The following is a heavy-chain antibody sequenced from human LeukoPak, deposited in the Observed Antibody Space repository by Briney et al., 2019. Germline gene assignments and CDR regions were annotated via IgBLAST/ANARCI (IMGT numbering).Heavy chain of an antibody. CDR3: AGVGYCSGGSCANDAFDI. V-gene: IGHV4-34*01. D-gene: IGHD2-15*01. Sequence: PSETLSLTCAVYGGSFSGYYWSWIRQPPGKGLEWIGEINHSGSTNYNPSLKSRVTISVDTSKNQFSLKLSSVTAADTAVYYCAGVGYCSGGSCANDAFDIWGQGTMVTVSS. CDR1: GGSFSGYY. CDR2: INHSGST. J-gene: IGHJ3*02.